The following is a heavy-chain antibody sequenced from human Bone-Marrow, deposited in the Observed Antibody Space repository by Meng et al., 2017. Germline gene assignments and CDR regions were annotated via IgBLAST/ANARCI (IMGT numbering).Heavy chain of an antibody. Sequence: SETLSLTCTVSGGSISSSSYYWGWIRPPPGKGLEWIGSIYYSGSTYYNPSLKSRVTISVDTSKNQFSLKLSSVTAADTAVYYCASSFVITMIVVVITNAFDIWGQGTMVTVSS. J-gene: IGHJ3*02. CDR1: GGSISSSSYY. CDR2: IYYSGST. V-gene: IGHV4-39*07. CDR3: ASSFVITMIVVVITNAFDI. D-gene: IGHD3-22*01.